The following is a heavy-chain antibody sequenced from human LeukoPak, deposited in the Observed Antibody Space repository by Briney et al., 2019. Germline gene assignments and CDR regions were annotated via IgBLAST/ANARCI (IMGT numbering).Heavy chain of an antibody. J-gene: IGHJ4*02. Sequence: SVKVSCKASGYTFTSYYMHWVRQAPGQGLEWMGGIIPIFGTANYAQKFQGRVTITADESTSTAYMELSSLRSEDTAVYYCARDTGAVGYWGQGTLVTVSS. CDR3: ARDTGAVGY. CDR1: GYTFTSYY. D-gene: IGHD6-19*01. CDR2: IIPIFGTA. V-gene: IGHV1-69*13.